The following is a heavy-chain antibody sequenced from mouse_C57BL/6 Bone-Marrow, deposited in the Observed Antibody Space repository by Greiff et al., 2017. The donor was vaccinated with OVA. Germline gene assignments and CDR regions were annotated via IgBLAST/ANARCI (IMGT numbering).Heavy chain of an antibody. CDR2: IYPRSGNT. J-gene: IGHJ4*01. Sequence: QVQLKESGAELARPGASVKLSCKASGYTFTSYGISWVKQRTGQGLEWIGEIYPRSGNTYYNEKFKGKATLTADKSSSTAYMELRSLTSEDSAVYFCASGEDAMDYWGQGTSVTVSS. CDR1: GYTFTSYG. CDR3: ASGEDAMDY. V-gene: IGHV1-81*01.